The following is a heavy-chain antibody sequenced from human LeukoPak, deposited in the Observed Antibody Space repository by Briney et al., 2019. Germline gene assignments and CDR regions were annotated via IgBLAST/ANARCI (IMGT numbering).Heavy chain of an antibody. CDR2: IYYTGTT. V-gene: IGHV4-39*07. CDR1: GGSISSSSNY. Sequence: SETLSLTCTLSGGSISSSSNYWGWIRQPPGKGLEWIATIYYTGTTYYNPSLKSRVTISVDTSKNQFSLNLRSVTAADTAVYYCAVETTPFDYWGQGTLVTVSS. CDR3: AVETTPFDY. D-gene: IGHD1-1*01. J-gene: IGHJ4*02.